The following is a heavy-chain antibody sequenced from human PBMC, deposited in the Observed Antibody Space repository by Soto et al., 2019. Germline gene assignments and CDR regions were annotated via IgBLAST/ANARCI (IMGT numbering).Heavy chain of an antibody. CDR2: IIPIFGTA. CDR3: ARAMEGSSGWYAYYYYGMDV. CDR1: GGTFSSYA. J-gene: IGHJ6*02. Sequence: SVKVSCKASGGTFSSYAISWVRQAPGQGLEWMGGIIPIFGTANYAQKFQGRVTITADESTSTAYMELSSLRSEDTAVYYCARAMEGSSGWYAYYYYGMDVWGQGTTVTVSS. D-gene: IGHD6-19*01. V-gene: IGHV1-69*13.